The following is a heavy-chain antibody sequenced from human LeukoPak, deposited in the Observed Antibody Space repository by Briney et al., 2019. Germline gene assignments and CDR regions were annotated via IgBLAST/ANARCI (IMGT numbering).Heavy chain of an antibody. J-gene: IGHJ4*02. CDR1: GGSISSSSYY. CDR3: AREDGSGSSSDY. Sequence: SETLSLTCTVSGGSISSSSYYWGWIRQPPGKGLEWIGSIYYSGSSYYNPSLKSRVTTSVDTSKNQFSLKLSSVTAADTAVYYCAREDGSGSSSDYWGQGTLVTVSS. D-gene: IGHD3-10*01. CDR2: IYYSGSS. V-gene: IGHV4-39*07.